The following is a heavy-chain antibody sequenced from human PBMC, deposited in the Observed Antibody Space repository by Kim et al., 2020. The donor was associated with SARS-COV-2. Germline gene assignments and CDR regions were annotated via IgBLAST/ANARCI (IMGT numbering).Heavy chain of an antibody. D-gene: IGHD3-16*01. CDR1: GGTFSGYY. Sequence: SETLSLTCAVYGGTFSGYYWAWIRQSPGKGLEWIGEINHSGSTHYNSSLKSRVTISADTSKNQFSLKLRNVTAADTGLYLCARDSINMMGGGGLDGWSRGTPVTVSS. CDR2: INHSGST. V-gene: IGHV4-34*01. J-gene: IGHJ6*01. CDR3: ARDSINMMGGGGLDG.